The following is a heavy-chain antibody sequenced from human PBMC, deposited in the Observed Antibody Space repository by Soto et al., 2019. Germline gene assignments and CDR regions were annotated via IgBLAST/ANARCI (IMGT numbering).Heavy chain of an antibody. J-gene: IGHJ4*02. CDR2: IYYSGST. D-gene: IGHD2-2*01. V-gene: IGHV4-59*01. CDR1: GGSISSYY. Sequence: SETRSLTCTVSGGSISSYYWSWIRQPPGKGLEWIGYIYYSGSTNYNPSLKSRVTISVDTSKNQFSLKLSSVTAADTAVYYCARGGRGRTSWALFDYWGQGTLVTVSS. CDR3: ARGGRGRTSWALFDY.